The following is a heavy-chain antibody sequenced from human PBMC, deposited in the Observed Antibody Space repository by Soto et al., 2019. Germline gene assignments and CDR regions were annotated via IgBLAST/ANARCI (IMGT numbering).Heavy chain of an antibody. CDR1: GYTLTMYA. CDR3: AGPGVAYDAFDI. Sequence: VKVSCKASGYTLTMYAMHWVRQAPGQRLEWMGWINSGNGDTIYSQKFQGRVTLTRDTSASTAYMALSSLRSEDTAVYYCAGPGVAYDAFDIWGQGTMVTVSS. CDR2: INSGNGDT. D-gene: IGHD3-3*01. J-gene: IGHJ3*02. V-gene: IGHV1-3*04.